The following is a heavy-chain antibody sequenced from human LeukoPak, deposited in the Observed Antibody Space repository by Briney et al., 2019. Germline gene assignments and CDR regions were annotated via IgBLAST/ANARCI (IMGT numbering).Heavy chain of an antibody. J-gene: IGHJ5*02. CDR3: ARGRRVAAAGRGWFDP. D-gene: IGHD6-13*01. CDR2: INPNSGNT. CDR1: GYTFTSYD. V-gene: IGHV1-8*01. Sequence: ASVKVSCKASGYTFTSYDINWVRQATGQGLEWMGWINPNSGNTGYAQKFQGRVAMTRNTSISTAYMELSSLRSEDTAVYYCARGRRVAAAGRGWFDPWGQGTLVTVSS.